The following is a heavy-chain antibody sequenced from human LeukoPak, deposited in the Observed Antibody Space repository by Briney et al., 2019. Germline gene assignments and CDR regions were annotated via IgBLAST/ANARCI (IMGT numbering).Heavy chain of an antibody. D-gene: IGHD3-10*01. V-gene: IGHV3-48*03. CDR2: ISSSGSTI. J-gene: IGHJ4*02. Sequence: GGSLRLSRAASGFTFSSYEMNWVRQTPGKGLEWVSYISSSGSTIYYADSVKGRFTISRDNAKNSLYLQMNSLRAEDTAVYYCARDHSYYYGSGSYEDYWGQGTLVTVSS. CDR3: ARDHSYYYGSGSYEDY. CDR1: GFTFSSYE.